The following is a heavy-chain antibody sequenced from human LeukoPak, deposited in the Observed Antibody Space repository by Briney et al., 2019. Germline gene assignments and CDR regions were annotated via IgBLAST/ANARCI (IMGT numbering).Heavy chain of an antibody. CDR2: INHSGST. J-gene: IGHJ5*02. V-gene: IGHV4-34*01. CDR3: ARGVIVVVPAARVHNWFDP. CDR1: GGSFSGYY. D-gene: IGHD2-2*01. Sequence: NTSETLSLTCAVYGGSFSGYYWSWIRQPPGKGLEWIGEINHSGSTNYNPSLKSRVTISVDTSKNQFPLKLSSVTAADTAVYYCARGVIVVVPAARVHNWFDPWGQGTLVTVSS.